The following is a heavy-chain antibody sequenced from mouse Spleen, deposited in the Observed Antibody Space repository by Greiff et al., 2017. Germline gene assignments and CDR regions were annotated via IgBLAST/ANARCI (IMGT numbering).Heavy chain of an antibody. Sequence: QVQLKQPGAELVKPGASVKLSCKASGYTFTSYWMHWVKQRPGQGLEWIGMIHPNSGSTNYNEKFKSKATLTVDKSSSTAYMQLSSLTSEDSAVYYCARGGRSSSFAYWGQGTLVTVSA. J-gene: IGHJ3*01. CDR2: IHPNSGST. V-gene: IGHV1-64*01. CDR1: GYTFTSYW. D-gene: IGHD1-1*01. CDR3: ARGGRSSSFAY.